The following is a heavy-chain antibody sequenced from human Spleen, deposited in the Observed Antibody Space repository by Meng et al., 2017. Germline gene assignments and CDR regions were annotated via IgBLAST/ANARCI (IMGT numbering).Heavy chain of an antibody. CDR3: ATRGNPYLNC. J-gene: IGHJ4*02. V-gene: IGHV1-18*01. CDR1: GYTLSSDG. CDR2: INTYNGKT. Sequence: LVPSGAWVKKPGASVKVSCDASGYTLSSDGFSWVRQAPGQGLEWLGWINTYNGKTDYAQKFQGRITMTTDTFTSTGYMELRNLRSDDTAVYYCATRGNPYLNCWGQGTLVTVSS.